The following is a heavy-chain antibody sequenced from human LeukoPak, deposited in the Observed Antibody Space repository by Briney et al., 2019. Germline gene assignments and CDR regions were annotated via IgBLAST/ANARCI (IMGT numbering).Heavy chain of an antibody. CDR3: AKDHYGGNHYYFGMDV. Sequence: GGSLRLSCAASGFTFSSYAMSWVRQAPGKGLEWVSAISGSGGSTYYADSVKGRFTISRDNSKNTLYLQMDSLSAEDTAVYYCAKDHYGGNHYYFGMDVWGQGTTVTVSS. D-gene: IGHD4-23*01. V-gene: IGHV3-23*01. J-gene: IGHJ6*02. CDR2: ISGSGGST. CDR1: GFTFSSYA.